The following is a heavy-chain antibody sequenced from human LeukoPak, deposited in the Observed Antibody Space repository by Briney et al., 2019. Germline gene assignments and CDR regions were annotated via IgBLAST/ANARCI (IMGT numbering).Heavy chain of an antibody. CDR2: ISGSGGST. CDR1: GFTFSSYA. Sequence: GGSLRLSCAASGFTFSSYAMSWVHQAPGKGLEWVSAISGSGGSTYYADSVKGRFTISRDNSKNTLYLQMNSLRAEDTAVYYCAKGQRPQECGRDCDIPYYYVMDVWGQGTPVTVSS. V-gene: IGHV3-23*01. CDR3: AKGQRPQECGRDCDIPYYYVMDV. J-gene: IGHJ6*02. D-gene: IGHD2-21*02.